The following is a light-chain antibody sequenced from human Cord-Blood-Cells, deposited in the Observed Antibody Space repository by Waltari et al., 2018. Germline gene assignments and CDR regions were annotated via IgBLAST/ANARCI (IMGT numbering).Light chain of an antibody. CDR3: NSRDSSGNHLV. CDR2: GKN. V-gene: IGLV3-19*01. Sequence: SSELTQDPAVSVALGQTVRITCQGDSLRSYYASWYQQKTGQAPLLVIYGKNNRPSGTPDLFSGSSSGNTASLTITGAQAEDEADYYCNSRDSSGNHLVFGTGTKVTVL. J-gene: IGLJ1*01. CDR1: SLRSYY.